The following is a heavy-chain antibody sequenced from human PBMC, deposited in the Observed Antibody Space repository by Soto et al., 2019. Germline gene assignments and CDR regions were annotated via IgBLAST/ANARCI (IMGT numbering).Heavy chain of an antibody. V-gene: IGHV1-18*04. CDR1: GYTFTSYG. J-gene: IGHJ6*02. D-gene: IGHD3-3*01. CDR3: ARSFLEWLLPTYYYGMDV. Sequence: ASVKVSCKASGYTFTSYGISWVRQAPGQGLEWMGWISAYNGNTNYAQKLQGRVTMTTDTSTSTAYMELRSLRSDDTAVYYCARSFLEWLLPTYYYGMDVWGQGTTVTVSS. CDR2: ISAYNGNT.